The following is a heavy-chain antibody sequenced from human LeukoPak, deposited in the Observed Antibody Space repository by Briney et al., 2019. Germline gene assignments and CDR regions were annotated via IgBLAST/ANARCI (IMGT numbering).Heavy chain of an antibody. CDR3: ARDLGVITRVFEY. J-gene: IGHJ4*02. CDR1: GFTFSSYA. CDR2: ITFDGGNK. D-gene: IGHD3-22*01. V-gene: IGHV3-30*04. Sequence: GGSLRLYCAASGFTFSSYAMNWLRQAPGKGLEWVAVITFDGGNKSYEDSVKGRFTTSRDKSKNTLYLQMNSLRAEDTAVYYCARDLGVITRVFEYWGQGTLVTVSS.